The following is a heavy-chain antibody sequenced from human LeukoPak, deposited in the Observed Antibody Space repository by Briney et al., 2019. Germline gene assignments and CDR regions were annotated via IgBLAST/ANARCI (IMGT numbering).Heavy chain of an antibody. CDR3: ARGVSSSWYLDNWFDP. CDR1: GYTFTSYG. CDR2: ISAYNGNT. V-gene: IGHV1-18*01. Sequence: ASVKVSCKASGYTFTSYGISWVRQAPGQGLEWMGWISAYNGNTNYAQKLQGRVTMTTDTSTSTAYMELRSLRSDDTAVYYCARGVSSSWYLDNWFDPWGQGTLVTVSS. J-gene: IGHJ5*02. D-gene: IGHD6-13*01.